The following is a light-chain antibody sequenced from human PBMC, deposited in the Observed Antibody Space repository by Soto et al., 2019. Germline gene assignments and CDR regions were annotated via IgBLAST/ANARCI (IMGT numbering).Light chain of an antibody. CDR2: DAS. J-gene: IGKJ2*01. CDR3: QARTNWPPYT. Sequence: EIALTQSPATLSLSPGQRATLSCRASRSVSSSLAWYQQKPGQAPGLVIYDASNRATGIPARFSGSGSGTDFTLTISSLEPEDFAIYYCQARTNWPPYTFGQGTKLEIK. V-gene: IGKV3-11*01. CDR1: RSVSSS.